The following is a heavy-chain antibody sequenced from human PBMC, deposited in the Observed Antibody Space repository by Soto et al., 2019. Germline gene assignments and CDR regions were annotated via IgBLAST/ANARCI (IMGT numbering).Heavy chain of an antibody. V-gene: IGHV4-59*01. Sequence: SETLSLTCTVSGGSISSYYWSWIRQPPGKGLEWIGYIYYSGTTNYNPSLKSRVTISVDTSKNQFSLKLSSMTAADTAVYYCARDNGRENYYDSSGYWYYFDYWGQGTLVTVS. CDR1: GGSISSYY. J-gene: IGHJ4*02. D-gene: IGHD3-22*01. CDR2: IYYSGTT. CDR3: ARDNGRENYYDSSGYWYYFDY.